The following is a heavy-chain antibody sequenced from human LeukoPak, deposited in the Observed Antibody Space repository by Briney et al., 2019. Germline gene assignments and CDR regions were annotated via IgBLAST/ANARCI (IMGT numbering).Heavy chain of an antibody. V-gene: IGHV3-7*01. Sequence: PGGSLRLSCAASGFTFSSYWMSWVRQAPGKGLEWVANIKQDGSEKYYVDSVKGRLTISRDNAKNSLYLQMNSLRAEDTAVYYCARDHRPDYGSGSYFDYWGQGTLVTVSS. CDR3: ARDHRPDYGSGSYFDY. J-gene: IGHJ4*02. D-gene: IGHD3-10*01. CDR2: IKQDGSEK. CDR1: GFTFSSYW.